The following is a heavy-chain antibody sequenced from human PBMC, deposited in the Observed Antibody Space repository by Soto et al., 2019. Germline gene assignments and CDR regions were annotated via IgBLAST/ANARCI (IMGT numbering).Heavy chain of an antibody. CDR3: ASADYDGYYYSGMDV. Sequence: SVKVSCKASGGTFSSYAISWVRQAPGQGLEWMGGIIPIFGTANYAQKFQGRVTITADESTSTAYMELSSLRSEDTAVYYCASADYDGYYYSGMDVWGQGTTVTVSS. D-gene: IGHD4-17*01. V-gene: IGHV1-69*13. J-gene: IGHJ6*02. CDR1: GGTFSSYA. CDR2: IIPIFGTA.